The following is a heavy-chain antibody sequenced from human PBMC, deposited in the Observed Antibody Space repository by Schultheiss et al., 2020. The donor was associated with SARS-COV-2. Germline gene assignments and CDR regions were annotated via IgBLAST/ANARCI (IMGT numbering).Heavy chain of an antibody. V-gene: IGHV1-3*01. CDR3: ARASHIVATIDPDYYDSSGLPQAGAFDI. J-gene: IGHJ3*02. CDR1: GYTFTSYA. D-gene: IGHD3-22*01. Sequence: ASVKVSCKASGYTFTSYAMHWVRQAPGQRLEWMGWINAGNGNPKYSQKFQGRVTMTTDTSTSTAYMELRSLRSEDTAVYYCARASHIVATIDPDYYDSSGLPQAGAFDIWGQGTMVTVSS. CDR2: INAGNGNP.